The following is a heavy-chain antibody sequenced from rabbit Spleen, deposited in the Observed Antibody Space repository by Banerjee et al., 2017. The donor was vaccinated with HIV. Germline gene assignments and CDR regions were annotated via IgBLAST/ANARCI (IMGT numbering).Heavy chain of an antibody. V-gene: IGHV1S45*01. D-gene: IGHD1-1*01. CDR3: ARDLAGVIGWNFNL. J-gene: IGHJ4*01. CDR2: INTATGKV. CDR1: GFSFCNKAV. Sequence: QEQLVESGGGLVQPGGSLKLSCPASGFSFCNKAVMCWVRQAPGKGLEWTACINTATGKVVYESAAKGQFTRPKPSSSSVTLQITSPTAADTATYFCARDLAGVIGWNFNLWCRGTLVTVS.